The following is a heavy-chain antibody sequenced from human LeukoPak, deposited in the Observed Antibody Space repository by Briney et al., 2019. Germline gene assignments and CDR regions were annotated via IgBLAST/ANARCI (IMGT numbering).Heavy chain of an antibody. CDR3: AKDLQRRWLHQYYFDY. D-gene: IGHD5-24*01. Sequence: GGSLRLSCAASGFTFSSYWMSWVRQAPGKGLEWVANIKQDGSEKYYVDSVKGRFTISRDNAKNSLYLQMNSLRAEGTAVYYCAKDLQRRWLHQYYFDYWGQGTLVTVSS. CDR2: IKQDGSEK. J-gene: IGHJ4*02. V-gene: IGHV3-7*01. CDR1: GFTFSSYW.